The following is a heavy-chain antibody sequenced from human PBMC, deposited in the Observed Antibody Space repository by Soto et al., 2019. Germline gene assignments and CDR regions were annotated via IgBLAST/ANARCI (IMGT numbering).Heavy chain of an antibody. V-gene: IGHV3-30*18. J-gene: IGHJ4*02. CDR1: GFTFSRYG. CDR3: AKEMFPRTVLDSSSPWGDF. Sequence: PGGSLRLSCAASGFTFSRYGMHWVRQAPGKGLEWVAVISYGGSHKYYAGSVKGRFTISRDDSKNTVYLQMNSLKTDDTAVYYCAKEMFPRTVLDSSSPWGDFWGRGSLVTVSS. D-gene: IGHD2-15*01. CDR2: ISYGGSHK.